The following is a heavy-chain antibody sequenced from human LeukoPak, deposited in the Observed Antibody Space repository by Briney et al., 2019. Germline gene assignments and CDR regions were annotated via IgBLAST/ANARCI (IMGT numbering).Heavy chain of an antibody. V-gene: IGHV4-39*01. CDR2: INHSGST. J-gene: IGHJ5*02. Sequence: SETLSLTCTVSGGSISSSNYYWGWIRQPPGKGLEWIGEINHSGSTNYNPSLKSRVTISVDTSKNQFSLKLSSVTAADTAVYYCARQYLYSSGWSNWFDPWGQGTLVTVSS. CDR3: ARQYLYSSGWSNWFDP. D-gene: IGHD6-19*01. CDR1: GGSISSSNYY.